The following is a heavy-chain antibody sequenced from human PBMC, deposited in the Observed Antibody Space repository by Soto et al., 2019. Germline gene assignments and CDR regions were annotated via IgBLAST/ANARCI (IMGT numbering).Heavy chain of an antibody. J-gene: IGHJ3*02. CDR1: GFTFSSYY. D-gene: IGHD3-9*01. CDR2: IGTAGDT. Sequence: GGSLRLSCAASGFTFSSYYMHWVRQATGKGLEWVSAIGTAGDTYYPGSVKGRFTISRENAKNSLYLQMNSLRAGDTAVYYCARGGRYDILTGYYKDAFDIWGQGTMVTVSS. CDR3: ARGGRYDILTGYYKDAFDI. V-gene: IGHV3-13*01.